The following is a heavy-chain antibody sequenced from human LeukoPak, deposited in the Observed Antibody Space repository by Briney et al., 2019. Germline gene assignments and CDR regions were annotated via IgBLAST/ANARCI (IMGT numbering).Heavy chain of an antibody. CDR3: ARRPGTYYYDSSGYFYYYYYMDV. J-gene: IGHJ6*03. Sequence: SETLSLTCTVSGGSISIYYWSWIRQTPGKGLEWIAYIYYSGSTTYNPSLKSRVTISVDTSKNQFSLKLSSVTAADTAVYYCARRPGTYYYDSSGYFYYYYYMDVWGKGATVTVSS. CDR2: IYYSGST. V-gene: IGHV4-59*12. CDR1: GGSISIYY. D-gene: IGHD3-22*01.